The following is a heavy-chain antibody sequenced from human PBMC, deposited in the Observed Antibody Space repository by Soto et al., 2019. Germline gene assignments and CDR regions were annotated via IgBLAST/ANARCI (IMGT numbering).Heavy chain of an antibody. Sequence: SXKVSFKATGGTXISYAIGLVRQAPGQGLEWIGGIIPIFGTANYAQKFQGRVTITADESTSTAYMELSSLRSEDTAVYYCERGRANYDFWSGYPLVSGYGMDVWGQGNTLTVS. CDR3: ERGRANYDFWSGYPLVSGYGMDV. D-gene: IGHD3-3*01. V-gene: IGHV1-69*13. CDR1: GGTXISYA. J-gene: IGHJ6*02. CDR2: IIPIFGTA.